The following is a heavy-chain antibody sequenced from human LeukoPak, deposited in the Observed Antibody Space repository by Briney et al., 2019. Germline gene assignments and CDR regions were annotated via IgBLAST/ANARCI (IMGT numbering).Heavy chain of an antibody. J-gene: IGHJ4*02. D-gene: IGHD6-13*01. CDR2: INSDGSST. CDR3: ARDAAAAGNPTIWY. V-gene: IGHV3-74*01. Sequence: GGSLRLSCAASGFTFSSYWMHWVRQAPGKGPVWVSRINSDGSSTSYADSVKGRFTISRDNAKNTLYLQMNSLRAEDTAVYYCARDAAAAGNPTIWYWGQGTLVTVSS. CDR1: GFTFSSYW.